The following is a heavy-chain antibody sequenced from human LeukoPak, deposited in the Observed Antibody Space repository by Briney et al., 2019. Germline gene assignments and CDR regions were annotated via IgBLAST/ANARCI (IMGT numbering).Heavy chain of an antibody. Sequence: SETLSLTCTVSGGSISSYYWSWIRQPPGKGLEWIGYIYYSGITNYNPSLKSRVTISVDTSKNQFSLKLSSVTAADTAVYYCARVQTVVTHYYYYYGMDVWGQGTTVTVSS. V-gene: IGHV4-59*01. CDR1: GGSISSYY. CDR2: IYYSGIT. J-gene: IGHJ6*02. CDR3: ARVQTVVTHYYYYYGMDV. D-gene: IGHD4-23*01.